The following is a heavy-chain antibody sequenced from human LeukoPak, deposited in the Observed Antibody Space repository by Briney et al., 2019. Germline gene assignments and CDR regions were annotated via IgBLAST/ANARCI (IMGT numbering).Heavy chain of an antibody. Sequence: SETLSLTCTVSGGSIGSDYWIWIRQPPGKGLEYIGYIYYTGGTNYNPSLKSRVTISVDTSKNQFSLKLSSVTAADTAVYFCAKYGNSGWVIDNWGQGTLVTVSS. D-gene: IGHD6-19*01. CDR1: GGSIGSDY. J-gene: IGHJ4*02. V-gene: IGHV4-59*08. CDR3: AKYGNSGWVIDN. CDR2: IYYTGGT.